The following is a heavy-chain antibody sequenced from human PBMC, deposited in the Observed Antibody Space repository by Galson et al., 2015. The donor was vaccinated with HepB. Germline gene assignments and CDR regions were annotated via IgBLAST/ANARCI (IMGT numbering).Heavy chain of an antibody. CDR3: ARDNSPIDWYFDL. J-gene: IGHJ2*01. CDR1: GFTFSNYG. Sequence: SLRLSCAASGFTFSNYGMHWVRQAPGKGLEWVAVIWYDGSNKYYADSVKGRFTISRDNSKNTLYLQMNSLRAEDTAVYYCARDNSPIDWYFDLWGRGTLVTVSS. D-gene: IGHD2-21*01. V-gene: IGHV3-33*01. CDR2: IWYDGSNK.